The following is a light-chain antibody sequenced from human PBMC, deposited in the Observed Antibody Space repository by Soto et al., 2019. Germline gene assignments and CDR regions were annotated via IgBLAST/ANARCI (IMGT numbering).Light chain of an antibody. CDR1: RTDIGGYDY. V-gene: IGLV2-14*01. Sequence: QSVLTQPASVSGSPGQSITISCTGTRTDIGGYDYVSCYQQHPGKAPKLLIYEVSNSSSGGANCFSGSKSGNTASLTISGPHAEDEEYYYCSSYTSSYTHVFGRGTMLTVL. CDR3: SSYTSSYTHV. CDR2: EVS. J-gene: IGLJ2*01.